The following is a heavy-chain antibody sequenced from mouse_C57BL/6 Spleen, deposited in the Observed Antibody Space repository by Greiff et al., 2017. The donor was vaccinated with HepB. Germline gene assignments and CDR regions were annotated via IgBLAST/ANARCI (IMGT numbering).Heavy chain of an antibody. CDR2: IDPSDSYT. J-gene: IGHJ2*01. Sequence: QVQLQQPGAKLVMPGASVKLSCKASGYTFTSYWMHWVKQRPGQGLEWIGEIDPSDSYTNYNQKFKGKSTLTVDKSSSTAYMQLSSLTSEDSAVYYCAVIYYDYDGGVWGQGTTLTVSS. V-gene: IGHV1-69*01. D-gene: IGHD2-4*01. CDR1: GYTFTSYW. CDR3: AVIYYDYDGGV.